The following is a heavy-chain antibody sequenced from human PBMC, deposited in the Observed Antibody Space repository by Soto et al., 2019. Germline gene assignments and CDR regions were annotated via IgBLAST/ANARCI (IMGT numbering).Heavy chain of an antibody. CDR1: GYTFSTYD. J-gene: IGHJ5*02. CDR3: ARGRMCGAQFSNPRAYSYAFDP. D-gene: IGHD3-10*02. CDR2: MNPDSGDT. V-gene: IGHV1-8*01. Sequence: ASVKVSCKTSGYTFSTYDINWVRQASGQGLEWLGWMNPDSGDTDYGRKFLGRVTLTRNTSTGTAYMELTSLRSDDSAIYYCARGRMCGAQFSNPRAYSYAFDPWGQGTLVTV.